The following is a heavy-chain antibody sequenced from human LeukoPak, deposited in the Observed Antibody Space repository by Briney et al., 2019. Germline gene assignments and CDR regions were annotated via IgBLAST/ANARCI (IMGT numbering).Heavy chain of an antibody. CDR1: GFTFSSYS. V-gene: IGHV3-48*01. CDR3: ARSFPVIAARPFDP. Sequence: GGSLRLSCAASGFTFSSYSMNWVRQAPGKGLEWVSYISSSSSTIYYADSVKGRFTISRDNAKNSLYLQMNSLRAEDTAVYYCARSFPVIAARPFDPWGQGTLVTVSS. D-gene: IGHD6-6*01. J-gene: IGHJ5*02. CDR2: ISSSSSTI.